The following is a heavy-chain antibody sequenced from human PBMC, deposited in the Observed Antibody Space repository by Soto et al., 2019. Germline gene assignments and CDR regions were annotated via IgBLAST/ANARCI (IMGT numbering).Heavy chain of an antibody. CDR3: ARDLEGRGGAVDH. Sequence: QVQLQESGPGLVKPSQTLSLTCTVSGGSISSGDYYWHWFRQPPGKGLEWIGYIYKSGSIYYNPSLNSRVTIPLDTSKNQFSLRLSSVTAADTAVYYCARDLEGRGGAVDHWGQGTLVTVSS. CDR2: IYKSGSI. D-gene: IGHD2-15*01. CDR1: GGSISSGDYY. J-gene: IGHJ4*02. V-gene: IGHV4-30-4*01.